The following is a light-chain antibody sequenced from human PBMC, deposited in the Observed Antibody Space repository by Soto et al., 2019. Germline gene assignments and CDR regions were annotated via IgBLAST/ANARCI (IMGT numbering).Light chain of an antibody. J-gene: IGKJ1*01. CDR1: QGISTF. V-gene: IGKV1-27*01. Sequence: IQMTQSPSSLSASVGDRVTITCRASQGISTFLAWYQQKPGKVPKLLIFEASTLQSGVPSRFSGSGSGTDFTLTISSLQPEDVATYYCQKYNSAPWTFGQGTKVDI. CDR3: QKYNSAPWT. CDR2: EAS.